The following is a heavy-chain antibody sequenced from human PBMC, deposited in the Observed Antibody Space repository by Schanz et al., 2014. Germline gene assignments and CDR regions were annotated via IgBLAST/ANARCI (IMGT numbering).Heavy chain of an antibody. CDR2: IWYDGTDR. CDR3: ARDMTIAPA. D-gene: IGHD6-13*01. Sequence: QVQLVESGGGVVRPGRSLRLSCAASGFTFNNYGMHWVRQAPGKGLEWVAVIWYDGTDRYYADSVKGRFTISRDNSKNTLYLQMDTLRVEDTAMFYCARDMTIAPAWGQGTTVTVSS. CDR1: GFTFNNYG. J-gene: IGHJ6*02. V-gene: IGHV3-33*01.